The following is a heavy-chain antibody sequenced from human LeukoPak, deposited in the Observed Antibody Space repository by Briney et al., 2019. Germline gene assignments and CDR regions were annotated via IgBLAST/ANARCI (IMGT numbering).Heavy chain of an antibody. CDR3: ARAGGWGIVVVPAAVFDY. D-gene: IGHD2-2*01. V-gene: IGHV3-21*01. CDR2: ISSSSSYI. CDR1: GFTFSSYS. Sequence: PGGSLRLSCAASGFTFSSYSMNWVRQAPGKGLEWVSSISSSSSYIYYADSVKGRFTISRDNAKNSLYLQMNSLRAEDTAVYYCARAGGWGIVVVPAAVFDYWGQGTLVTVSS. J-gene: IGHJ4*02.